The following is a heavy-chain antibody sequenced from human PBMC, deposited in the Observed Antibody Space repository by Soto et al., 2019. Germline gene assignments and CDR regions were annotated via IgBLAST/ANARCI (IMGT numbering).Heavy chain of an antibody. CDR3: ARDPPLSVLVVVATDDF. V-gene: IGHV3-21*02. Sequence: EVQLVESGGGLVKPGGSLRLYCAASGFTFTNHNMNWVRPAPGKGLEWVSSISSSSSFRNYADSVKGRFSISRDNDKNLVYLQMDSLRAEDTAVYYCARDPPLSVLVVVATDDFWGQGTLVTVSS. CDR1: GFTFTNHN. CDR2: ISSSSSFR. D-gene: IGHD2-21*01. J-gene: IGHJ1*01.